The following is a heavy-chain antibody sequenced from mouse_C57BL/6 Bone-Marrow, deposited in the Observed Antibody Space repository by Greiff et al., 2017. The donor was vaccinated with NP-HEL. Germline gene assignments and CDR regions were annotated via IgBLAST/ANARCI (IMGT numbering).Heavy chain of an antibody. CDR1: GYTFTDYE. CDR2: IDPETGGT. V-gene: IGHV1-15*01. J-gene: IGHJ1*03. D-gene: IGHD1-1*01. Sequence: VKLMESGAELVRPGASVTLSCKASGYTFTDYEMHWVKQTPVHGLEWIGAIDPETGGTAYNQKFKGKAILTADKSSSTAYMELRSLTSEDSAVYYCTGHYGSSYDWYFDVWGTGTTVTVSS. CDR3: TGHYGSSYDWYFDV.